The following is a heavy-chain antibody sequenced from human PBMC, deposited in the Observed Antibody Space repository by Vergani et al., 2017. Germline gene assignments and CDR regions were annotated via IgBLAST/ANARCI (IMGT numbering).Heavy chain of an antibody. CDR2: ISARYPST. D-gene: IGHD3-22*01. CDR3: ARLSYDTTPYLQGGYDC. CDR1: GFTFSACP. V-gene: IGHV3-23*01. Sequence: EVQLLQSGGGVIQPGGSVRPSCAASGFTFSACPMTWVRQPQGKGLEWVSAISARYPSTYYADSVKGRFTISRDNSKNMLYLQMNSLRAEDTAVYYCARLSYDTTPYLQGGYDCWGQGTLVSVSS. J-gene: IGHJ4*02.